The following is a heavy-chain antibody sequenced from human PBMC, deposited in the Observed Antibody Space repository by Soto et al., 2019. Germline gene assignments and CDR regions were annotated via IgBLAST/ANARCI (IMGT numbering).Heavy chain of an antibody. D-gene: IGHD3-10*01. CDR2: VYHTGTT. CDR3: ARPSGFFSISFLDM. Sequence: QVRLQESGPGLVKPSGTLSLTCDVSGDSISSINWWIWVRQPPGKGLQWIGEVYHTGTTNYNPSLKRRITISVDKSRTLFSLNVTSVTAADAALYYSARPSGFFSISFLDMWGQGALVTVSS. J-gene: IGHJ4*01. CDR1: GDSISSINW. V-gene: IGHV4-4*02.